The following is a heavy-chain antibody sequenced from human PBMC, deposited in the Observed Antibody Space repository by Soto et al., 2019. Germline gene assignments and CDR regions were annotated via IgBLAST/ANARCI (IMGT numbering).Heavy chain of an antibody. D-gene: IGHD5-18*01. J-gene: IGHJ4*02. CDR2: IIPIFGTA. CDR1: GGTFSSYA. CDR3: ARERRDTAMVDGFDY. Sequence: QVQLVQSGAEVKKPGSSVKVSCKASGGTFSSYAISWVRQAPGQGLEWMGGIIPIFGTAKYAQKFQGRVTITADESTSTAYMELSSLRSEDTAVYYCARERRDTAMVDGFDYWGQGTLVTVSS. V-gene: IGHV1-69*01.